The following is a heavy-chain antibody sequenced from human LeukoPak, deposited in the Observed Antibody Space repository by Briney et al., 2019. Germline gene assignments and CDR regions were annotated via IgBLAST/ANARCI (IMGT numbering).Heavy chain of an antibody. D-gene: IGHD2-15*01. J-gene: IGHJ3*02. CDR3: ARVGGRYCSGGSCYPGAFDI. V-gene: IGHV3-30*03. CDR1: GFTFSSYG. CDR2: ISYDGSNK. Sequence: GGSLRLSCAASGFTFSSYGMHWVRQAPGKGLEWVAVISYDGSNKYYADSVKGRFTISRDNSKNTLYLQMNSLRAEDTAVYYCARVGGRYCSGGSCYPGAFDIWGQGTMVTVSS.